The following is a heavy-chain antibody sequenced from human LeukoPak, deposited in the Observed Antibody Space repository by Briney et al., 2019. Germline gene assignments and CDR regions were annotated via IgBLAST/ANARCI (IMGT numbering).Heavy chain of an antibody. CDR3: AREGITMVRGDPDAFDI. CDR2: ISWNSGSI. CDR1: GFTFDDYA. Sequence: GGSLRLSCAASGFTFDDYAMHWVRQAPGKGLEWVSGISWNSGSIGYADSVKGRFTISRDNAKNSLYLQMNSLRPEDTAVYYCAREGITMVRGDPDAFDIWGQGTMVTVSS. D-gene: IGHD3-10*01. V-gene: IGHV3-9*01. J-gene: IGHJ3*02.